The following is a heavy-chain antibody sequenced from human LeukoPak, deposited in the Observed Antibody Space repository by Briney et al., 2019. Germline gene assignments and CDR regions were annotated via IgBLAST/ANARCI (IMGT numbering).Heavy chain of an antibody. CDR3: ARDKDYYDSSGDFDY. CDR2: IKQDGSEK. CDR1: GFSFSDYW. J-gene: IGHJ4*02. V-gene: IGHV3-7*01. D-gene: IGHD3-22*01. Sequence: PGGSLRLSCAASGFSFSDYWMNWVRQAPGKGLEWVANIKQDGSEKYYVGSVKGRFTISRDTSKNTLYLQMNSLRAEDTAVYYCARDKDYYDSSGDFDYWGQGTLVTVSS.